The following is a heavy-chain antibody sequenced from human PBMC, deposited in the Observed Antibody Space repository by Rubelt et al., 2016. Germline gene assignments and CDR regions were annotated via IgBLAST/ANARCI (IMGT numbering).Heavy chain of an antibody. Sequence: QVQLQESGPGLVKPSETLSLTCTVSGGSISNYYWSWIRQPPGKGLEWIGYIFYSGSTNYNPSLKSRVTITVDTARNQFSLRTSSVTAADSAVYYCARESTTTVTNGPFDYWGQGTLVTVSS. CDR3: ARESTTTVTNGPFDY. CDR1: GGSISNYY. J-gene: IGHJ4*02. D-gene: IGHD4-17*01. CDR2: IFYSGST. V-gene: IGHV4-59*12.